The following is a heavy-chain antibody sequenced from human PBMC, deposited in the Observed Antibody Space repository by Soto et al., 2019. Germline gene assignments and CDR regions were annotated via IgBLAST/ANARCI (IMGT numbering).Heavy chain of an antibody. CDR1: GGSISSSSYY. V-gene: IGHV4-39*01. CDR3: ARHMPLGYCSSTSCAQGGWFDP. CDR2: IYYSGST. J-gene: IGHJ5*02. D-gene: IGHD2-2*01. Sequence: SETLSLTCTVSGGSISSSSYYWGWIRQPPGKGLEWIGSIYYSGSTYYNPSLKSRVTISVDTSKNQFSLKLSSVTAADTAVYYCARHMPLGYCSSTSCAQGGWFDPWGQGTLVTVSS.